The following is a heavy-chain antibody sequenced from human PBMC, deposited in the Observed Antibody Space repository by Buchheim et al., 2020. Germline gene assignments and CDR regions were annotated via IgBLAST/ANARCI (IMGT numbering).Heavy chain of an antibody. D-gene: IGHD1-1*01. CDR3: ARQTGTGLNYYMDV. Sequence: QVQLQESGPGLVKPSQTLSLTCTVSGGSISSGGYYWSWIRQHPGKGLEWIGYIFNSVTTYYNPSLKSRVTISVDTSKNQFSLKLTSVTAADTAVYYCARQTGTGLNYYMDVWGKGTT. J-gene: IGHJ6*03. V-gene: IGHV4-31*03. CDR1: GGSISSGGYY. CDR2: IFNSVTT.